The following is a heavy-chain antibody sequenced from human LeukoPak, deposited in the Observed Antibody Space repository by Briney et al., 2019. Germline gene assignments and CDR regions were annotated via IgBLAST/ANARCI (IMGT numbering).Heavy chain of an antibody. CDR2: INWDGDRI. V-gene: IGHV3-43*01. D-gene: IGHD5-18*01. J-gene: IGHJ4*02. Sequence: GGSLRLSCAASGFTFDDYTMHWVRQRPGKGLEWVSFINWDGDRISYADSVKGRFIISRDNSKSSLYLQMNGLSTADTALYYCAKGYGYGFGPYYYDYWGQGTLVTVSS. CDR3: AKGYGYGFGPYYYDY. CDR1: GFTFDDYT.